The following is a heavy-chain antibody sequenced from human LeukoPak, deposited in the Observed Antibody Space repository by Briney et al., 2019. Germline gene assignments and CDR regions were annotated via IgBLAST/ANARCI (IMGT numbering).Heavy chain of an antibody. J-gene: IGHJ4*02. CDR1: GYTFTVYY. CDR3: ARWPSLGVARRYYFDY. CDR2: INPNSGGT. D-gene: IGHD1-1*01. Sequence: ASVKVSCKVSGYTFTVYYMHWVRQAPGQGLEWLGWINPNSGGTNYAQNFQGRVTMTRDTSISTAYMELSRLRSDDTAVYYCARWPSLGVARRYYFDYWGQGTLVTVSS. V-gene: IGHV1-2*02.